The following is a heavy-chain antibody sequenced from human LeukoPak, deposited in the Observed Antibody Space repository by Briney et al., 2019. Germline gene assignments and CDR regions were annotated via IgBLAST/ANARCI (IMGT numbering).Heavy chain of an antibody. J-gene: IGHJ4*02. V-gene: IGHV4-59*01. CDR3: ARSGGYSSPQNY. Sequence: SSETLSLTCTVSGGSISSYYWSWIRQPPGKGLEWIGYIYSSGSTNYNSSLKSRVTISVDTSKNQFSLKLTSVTAADTAVYYCARSGGYSSPQNYWGQGTLVTVSS. D-gene: IGHD6-19*01. CDR1: GGSISSYY. CDR2: IYSSGST.